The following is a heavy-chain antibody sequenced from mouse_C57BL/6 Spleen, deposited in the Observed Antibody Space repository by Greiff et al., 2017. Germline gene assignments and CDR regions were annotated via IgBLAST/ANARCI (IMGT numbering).Heavy chain of an antibody. CDR3: ARVTTVVAFDY. CDR1: GYTFTSYW. J-gene: IGHJ2*01. D-gene: IGHD1-1*01. V-gene: IGHV1-64*01. Sequence: VQLVESGAELVKPGASVKLSCKASGYTFTSYWMHWVKQRPGQGLEWIGMIHPNSGSTNYNEKFKSKATLTVDKSSSTAYMQLSSLTSEDSAVYYCARVTTVVAFDYWGQGTTLTVSS. CDR2: IHPNSGST.